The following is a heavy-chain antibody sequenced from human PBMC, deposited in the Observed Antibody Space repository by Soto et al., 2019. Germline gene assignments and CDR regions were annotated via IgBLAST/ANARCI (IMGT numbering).Heavy chain of an antibody. CDR3: ARALYGGYDY. CDR2: IDYSGST. D-gene: IGHD4-17*01. CDR1: GGSISSYY. V-gene: IGHV4-59*01. Sequence: QVQLQESGPGLVKPSETLSLTCTVSGGSISSYYWSWIRQPPGKGLEWIGYIDYSGSTNYNPSLKSRVTISVDTSKNQFSLKLSSVTAADTAVYYCARALYGGYDYWGQGTLVTVSS. J-gene: IGHJ4*02.